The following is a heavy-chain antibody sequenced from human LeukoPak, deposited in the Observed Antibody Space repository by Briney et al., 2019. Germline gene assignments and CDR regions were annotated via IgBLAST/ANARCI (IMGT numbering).Heavy chain of an antibody. CDR1: DYTFTSYG. Sequence: ASVKVSCKASDYTFTSYGISWLRQAPGQGLEWIGWISAYNGNTNYAQKLQGRVTMTTDTSTSTAYMELRSLRSDDTAVYFCARDLIDGWELPGDAFEIWGQGTMATVSS. J-gene: IGHJ3*02. V-gene: IGHV1-18*01. CDR3: ARDLIDGWELPGDAFEI. CDR2: ISAYNGNT. D-gene: IGHD1-26*01.